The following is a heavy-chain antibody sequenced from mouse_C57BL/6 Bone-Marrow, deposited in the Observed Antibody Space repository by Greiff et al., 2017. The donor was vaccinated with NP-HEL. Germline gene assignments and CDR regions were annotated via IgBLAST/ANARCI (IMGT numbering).Heavy chain of an antibody. CDR3: APTVVALYYAMDY. Sequence: VQLQQSGPVLVKPGASVKMSCKASGYTFTDYYMNWVKQSHGKSLEWIGVINPYNGGTSYNQKFKGKATLTVDKSSSTAYMELNSLTSEDSAVYYCAPTVVALYYAMDYWGQGTSVTVSS. J-gene: IGHJ4*01. V-gene: IGHV1-19*01. D-gene: IGHD1-1*01. CDR1: GYTFTDYY. CDR2: INPYNGGT.